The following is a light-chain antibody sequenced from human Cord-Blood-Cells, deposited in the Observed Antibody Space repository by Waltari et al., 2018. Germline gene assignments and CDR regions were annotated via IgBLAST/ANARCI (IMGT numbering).Light chain of an antibody. Sequence: SYELTQPSSVSVSPGQTARITCSGDVLAKKYARWFQQKPGQAPVLVIYKDSERPSGIPERFSGSSSGTTVTLTISGAQVEDEADYYCYSAADNNWVFGGGTKLTDL. CDR3: YSAADNNWV. CDR1: VLAKKY. V-gene: IGLV3-27*01. CDR2: KDS. J-gene: IGLJ3*02.